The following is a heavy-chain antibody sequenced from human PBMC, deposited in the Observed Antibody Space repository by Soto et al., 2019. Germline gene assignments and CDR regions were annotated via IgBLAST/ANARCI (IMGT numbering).Heavy chain of an antibody. CDR3: AAVYYDSSGYYLPLAFDI. D-gene: IGHD3-22*01. CDR2: IVVGSGNT. Sequence: GASVKVSCKASGFTFTSSAVQWVRQARGQRLEWIGWIVVGSGNTNYAQKFQERVTITRDMSTSTAYMELSSLRSEDTAVYYCAAVYYDSSGYYLPLAFDIWGQGTMVTV. J-gene: IGHJ3*02. CDR1: GFTFTSSA. V-gene: IGHV1-58*01.